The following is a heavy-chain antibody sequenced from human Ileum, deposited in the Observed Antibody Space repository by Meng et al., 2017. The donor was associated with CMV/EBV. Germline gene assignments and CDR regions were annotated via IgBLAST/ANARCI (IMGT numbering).Heavy chain of an antibody. CDR3: ATRAMSGWYLFEY. Sequence: GGSLRLSYAASGFTFSTVGMHWVRQAPGKGLEWVAFIRYDGSNQYYAASVKGRFTISRDTSRNTLYLQMNSLRPEDTAVYYCATRAMSGWYLFEYWGQGTLVTVSS. CDR1: GFTFSTVG. CDR2: IRYDGSNQ. V-gene: IGHV3-30*02. D-gene: IGHD6-19*01. J-gene: IGHJ4*02.